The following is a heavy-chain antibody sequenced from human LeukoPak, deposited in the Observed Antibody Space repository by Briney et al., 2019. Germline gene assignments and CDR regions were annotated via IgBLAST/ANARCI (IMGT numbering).Heavy chain of an antibody. D-gene: IGHD4-17*01. CDR2: IYTSGST. CDR1: GGSISSYY. J-gene: IGHJ4*02. Sequence: PSETLSLTCTVSGGSISSYYWSWIRQPAGKGLEWIGRIYTSGSTNYNPSLKSRVTMSVDTSKNQFSLNLTSVTAADTAVYYCARGEDGTGDYRSTYFDSWGQGTLVTVSS. CDR3: ARGEDGTGDYRSTYFDS. V-gene: IGHV4-4*07.